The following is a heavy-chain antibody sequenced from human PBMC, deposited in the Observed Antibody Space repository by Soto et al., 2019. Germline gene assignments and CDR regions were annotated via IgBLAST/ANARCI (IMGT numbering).Heavy chain of an antibody. V-gene: IGHV3-15*01. CDR1: GFTFSNAW. D-gene: IGHD6-19*01. CDR2: IKSKTDGGTT. Sequence: EVQLVESGGGLVKPGGSLRLSCAASGFTFSNAWMSWVRQAPGKGLEWVGRIKSKTDGGTTDYAAPVKGRFTTSRDDSKNTLYLQMNSLKTEDTAVYYCTTASGYSSGWYFDYWGQGTLVTVSS. CDR3: TTASGYSSGWYFDY. J-gene: IGHJ4*02.